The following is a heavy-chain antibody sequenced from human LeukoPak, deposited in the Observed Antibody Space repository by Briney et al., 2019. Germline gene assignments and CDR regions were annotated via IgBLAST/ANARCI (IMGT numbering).Heavy chain of an antibody. V-gene: IGHV4-61*08. CDR1: GGSISSGGYY. Sequence: SQTLSLTCTVSGGSISSGGYYWSWIRQHPGKGLEWIGYIYYSGSTNYNPSLKSRVTISVDTSKNQFSLKLSFVTAADTAVYYCAREDSSSGAFDIWGQGTMVTVSS. CDR3: AREDSSSGAFDI. J-gene: IGHJ3*02. CDR2: IYYSGST. D-gene: IGHD6-6*01.